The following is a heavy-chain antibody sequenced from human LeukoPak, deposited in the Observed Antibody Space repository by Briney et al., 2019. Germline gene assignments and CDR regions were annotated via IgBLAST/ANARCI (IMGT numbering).Heavy chain of an antibody. J-gene: IGHJ4*02. V-gene: IGHV4-34*01. D-gene: IGHD1-26*01. CDR2: INHSGST. CDR3: ARGRGRREGLFGELLRPHYFDY. Sequence: PSETLSLTCAVYGGSFSGYYWSWIRQPPGKGLEWIGEINHSGSTNYNPSLKSRVTISVDTSKNQFSLKLSSVTAADTAVYYCARGRGRREGLFGELLRPHYFDYWGQGTLVTVSS. CDR1: GGSFSGYY.